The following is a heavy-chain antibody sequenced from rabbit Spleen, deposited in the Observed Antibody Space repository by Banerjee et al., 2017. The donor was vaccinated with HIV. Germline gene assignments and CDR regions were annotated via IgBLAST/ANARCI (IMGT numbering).Heavy chain of an antibody. J-gene: IGHJ4*01. CDR2: IYTSSGNT. V-gene: IGHV1S43*01. D-gene: IGHD5-1*01. Sequence: QEQLVESGGGLVKPGGTLTLTCKASGVDFSSYYYMCWVRQAPGKGLELIACIYTSSGNTWYASWVHGRFTISRNTSLNTVTLQLNNLTAADTATYFCARGSANGGDGSSLWGPGTLVTVS. CDR3: ARGSANGGDGSSL. CDR1: GVDFSSYYY.